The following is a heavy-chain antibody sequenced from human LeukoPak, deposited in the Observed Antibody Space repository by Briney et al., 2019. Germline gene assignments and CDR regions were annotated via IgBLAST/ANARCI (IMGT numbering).Heavy chain of an antibody. CDR3: ARGPFRNVDTAMIASRFDP. D-gene: IGHD5-18*01. V-gene: IGHV1-2*02. J-gene: IGHJ5*02. Sequence: ASVKVSCKASGYTFSDYYMHWVRQAPGQGLEWMGWINPNSGGTNYAQKFQGRVSMTRDTSITTAYVELSRLRSDDTAVYYCARGPFRNVDTAMIASRFDPWGQGTLATVSS. CDR2: INPNSGGT. CDR1: GYTFSDYY.